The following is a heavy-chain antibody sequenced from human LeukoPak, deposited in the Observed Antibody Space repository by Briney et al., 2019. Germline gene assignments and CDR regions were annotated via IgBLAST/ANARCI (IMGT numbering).Heavy chain of an antibody. CDR3: ARSHYGDYAYFDY. J-gene: IGHJ4*02. D-gene: IGHD4-17*01. Sequence: ASVKVSCKASGYTFTSYYIHWVRQAPGQGPEWMGWINSNRAVTNYAQKLQGRVTMTTDTSTSTAYMELRSLRSDDTAVYYCARSHYGDYAYFDYWGQGTLVTVSS. V-gene: IGHV1-18*04. CDR2: INSNRAVT. CDR1: GYTFTSYY.